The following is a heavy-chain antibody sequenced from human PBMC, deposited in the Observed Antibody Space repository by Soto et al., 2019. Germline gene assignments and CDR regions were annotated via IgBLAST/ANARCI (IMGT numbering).Heavy chain of an antibody. Sequence: ASVKVSCKASGYTFTGYYMHWVQQAPGQGLEWMGWINPNSGGTNYAQKFQGRVTMTRDTSISTAYMELSRLRSDDTAVYYCARDSLNWGLYYYYGMDVWGQGTTVTVSS. CDR3: ARDSLNWGLYYYYGMDV. J-gene: IGHJ6*02. D-gene: IGHD7-27*01. CDR2: INPNSGGT. CDR1: GYTFTGYY. V-gene: IGHV1-2*02.